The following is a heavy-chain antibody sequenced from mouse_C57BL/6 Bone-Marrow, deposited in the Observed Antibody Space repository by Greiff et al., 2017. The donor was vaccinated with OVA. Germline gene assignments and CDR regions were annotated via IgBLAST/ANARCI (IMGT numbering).Heavy chain of an antibody. D-gene: IGHD2-2*01. CDR3: ARGGYDVEGFAY. V-gene: IGHV1-81*01. J-gene: IGHJ3*01. CDR2: IYPRSGNT. CDR1: GYTFTSYG. Sequence: QVQLKESGAELARPGASVKLSCKASGYTFTSYGISWVKQRTGQGLEWIGEIYPRSGNTYYNEKFKGKATLTADKSSSTAYMELRSLTSEDSAVYFCARGGYDVEGFAYWGQGTLVTVSA.